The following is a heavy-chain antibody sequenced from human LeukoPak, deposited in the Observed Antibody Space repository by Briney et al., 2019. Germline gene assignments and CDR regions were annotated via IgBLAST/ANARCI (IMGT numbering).Heavy chain of an antibody. D-gene: IGHD2-15*01. V-gene: IGHV3-30*04. CDR1: GFTFRSYA. CDR2: ISYDGSNK. CDR3: ARALYCSGGSCYSSETNWFDP. J-gene: IGHJ5*02. Sequence: RSLSLSCVASGFTFRSYAMRGVRQAPGTGLEWVAVISYDGSNKYYADSVKGRFTISRDNSKNTLYLQMNSLRAEDTAVYYCARALYCSGGSCYSSETNWFDPWGQGTLVTVSS.